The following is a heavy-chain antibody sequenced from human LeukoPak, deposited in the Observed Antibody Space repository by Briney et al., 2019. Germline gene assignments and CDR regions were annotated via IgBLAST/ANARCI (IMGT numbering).Heavy chain of an antibody. CDR2: IKSKTDGGTT. CDR1: GFTFSNAW. Sequence: GGSLRLSCAASGFTFSNAWMNWVRQAPGKGLEWVGRIKSKTDGGTTDYAAPVKGRFTISRDDSKNTLYLQMNSLKTEDTAVYYCTTAYDFWGGYGNYGMDVWGQGTTVTVSS. CDR3: TTAYDFWGGYGNYGMDV. J-gene: IGHJ6*02. V-gene: IGHV3-15*07. D-gene: IGHD3-3*01.